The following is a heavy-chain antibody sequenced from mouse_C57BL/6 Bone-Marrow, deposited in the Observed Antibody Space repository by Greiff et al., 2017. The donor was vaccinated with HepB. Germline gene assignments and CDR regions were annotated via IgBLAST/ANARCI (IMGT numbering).Heavy chain of an antibody. CDR2: INPYNGGT. CDR1: GYTFTDYY. CDR3: ARRYYFDY. V-gene: IGHV1-19*01. Sequence: VQLKQSGPVLVKPGASVKMSCKASGYTFTDYYMNWVKQSHGKSLEWIGVINPYNGGTSYNQKFKGKATLTVDKSSSTAYMELNSLTSEDSAVYYCARRYYFDYWGQGTTLTVSS. J-gene: IGHJ2*01.